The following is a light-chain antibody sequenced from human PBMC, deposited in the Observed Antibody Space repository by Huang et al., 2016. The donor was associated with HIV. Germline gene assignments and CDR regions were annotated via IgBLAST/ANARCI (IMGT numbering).Light chain of an antibody. CDR3: MQTLEAPLT. Sequence: DIVMTQSPLSLPVTPAEPASISCKSSQSLLHSNGYNYWDWYLQKPGQSPQLLISLGSNRAAGVPDMFSGSGAGTDFALKSSREDADDVGVYCCMQTLEAPLTFGRGTRLEIK. CDR2: LGS. CDR1: QSLLHSNGYNY. V-gene: IGKV2-28*01. J-gene: IGKJ5*01.